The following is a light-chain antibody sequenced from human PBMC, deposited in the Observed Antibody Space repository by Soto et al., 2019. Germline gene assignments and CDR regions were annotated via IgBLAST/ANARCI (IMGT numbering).Light chain of an antibody. CDR1: QPITNS. J-gene: IGKJ2*01. CDR3: QQSYSTPYT. Sequence: IQMTQSPSSVSASVGDRVTITCRASQPITNSLNWYQQKSGKAPKFLIYAASSLESGVPSRFSGGGTGADFTLTIIGLQPEDFATYYCQQSYSTPYTFGQGTKLEI. V-gene: IGKV1-39*01. CDR2: AAS.